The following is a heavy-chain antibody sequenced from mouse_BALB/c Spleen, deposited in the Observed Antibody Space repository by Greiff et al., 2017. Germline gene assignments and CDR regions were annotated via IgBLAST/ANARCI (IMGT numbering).Heavy chain of an antibody. CDR3: TRSEGNYWYFDV. Sequence: QVQLQQSGAELVKPGASVKLSCKASGYTFTSYYMYWVKQRPGQGLEWIGEINPSNGGTNFNEKFKSKATLTVDKSSSTAYMQLSSLTSEDSAVYYCTRSEGNYWYFDVWGAGTTVTVSS. D-gene: IGHD2-1*01. CDR2: INPSNGGT. CDR1: GYTFTSYY. J-gene: IGHJ1*01. V-gene: IGHV1S81*02.